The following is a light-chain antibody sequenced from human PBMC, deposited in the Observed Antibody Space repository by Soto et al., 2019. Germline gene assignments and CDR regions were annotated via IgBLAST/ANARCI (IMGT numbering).Light chain of an antibody. V-gene: IGKV1-9*01. CDR2: SAS. CDR3: QQLNRFPRT. Sequence: DIQLTQSPSFLSASVGDRVTITCRASQAISSYLAWYQQRPGKVPRFLTHSASTLQIGGPSRFSATGSGTTFTLTISSLQPEDIATYYCQQLNRFPRTFGQGTKVEV. CDR1: QAISSY. J-gene: IGKJ1*01.